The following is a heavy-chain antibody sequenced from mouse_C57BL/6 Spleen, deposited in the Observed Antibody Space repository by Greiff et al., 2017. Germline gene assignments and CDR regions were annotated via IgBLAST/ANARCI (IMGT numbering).Heavy chain of an antibody. CDR1: GYSITSGYY. Sequence: EVQVVESGPGLVKPSQSLSLTCSVTGYSITSGYYWNWIRQFPGNKLEWMGYISYDGSNNYNPSLKNRISITRDTSKNQFFLKLNSVTTEDTATYYCARDSITTVVDYWYFDVCGTGTTVTVSS. CDR2: ISYDGSN. V-gene: IGHV3-6*01. CDR3: ARDSITTVVDYWYFDV. J-gene: IGHJ1*03. D-gene: IGHD1-1*01.